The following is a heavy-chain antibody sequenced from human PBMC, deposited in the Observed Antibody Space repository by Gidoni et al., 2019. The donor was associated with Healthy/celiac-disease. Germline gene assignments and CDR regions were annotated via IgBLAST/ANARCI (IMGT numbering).Heavy chain of an antibody. V-gene: IGHV1-18*01. J-gene: IGHJ6*02. D-gene: IGHD3-10*01. CDR1: GYTFTSYG. Sequence: QVQLVQSGAEVKKPGASVKVSCKASGYTFTSYGISWVRQAPGQGLEWMGWISAYNGNTNYAQKLQGRVTMTTDTSTSTAYMELRSLRSDDTAVYYCARDIPTARILWFGELLAPYYYGMDVWGQGTTVTVSS. CDR2: ISAYNGNT. CDR3: ARDIPTARILWFGELLAPYYYGMDV.